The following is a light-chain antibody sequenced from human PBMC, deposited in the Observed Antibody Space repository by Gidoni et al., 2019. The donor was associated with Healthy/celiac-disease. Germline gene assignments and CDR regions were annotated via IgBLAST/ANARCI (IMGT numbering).Light chain of an antibody. V-gene: IGKV2D-30*01. CDR3: MQGTHWPPT. CDR1: QSLVYSDGNTY. CDR2: KVS. J-gene: IGKJ1*01. Sequence: DVGMTQSPLSLHVTLGQPASISCRSSQSLVYSDGNTYLNWFQQRPGHSPRRLIYKVSNWDSGVPDRSSGIGSGTDFTLKISRVEAEDVGVYYCMQGTHWPPTFGQGTKVEIK.